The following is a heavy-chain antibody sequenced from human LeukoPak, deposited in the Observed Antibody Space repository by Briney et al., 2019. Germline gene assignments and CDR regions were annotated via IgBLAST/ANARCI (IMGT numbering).Heavy chain of an antibody. D-gene: IGHD3-3*01. V-gene: IGHV4-39*07. J-gene: IGHJ4*02. CDR3: ARVDFWSGYTFDY. CDR1: GGSISSSSYY. Sequence: SETLSLTCTVSGGSISSSSYYWGWIRQPPGEGLEWIGSIYYSGSTYYNPSLKSRVTISVDTSKNQFSLKLSSVTAADTAVYYCARVDFWSGYTFDYWGQGTLVTVSS. CDR2: IYYSGST.